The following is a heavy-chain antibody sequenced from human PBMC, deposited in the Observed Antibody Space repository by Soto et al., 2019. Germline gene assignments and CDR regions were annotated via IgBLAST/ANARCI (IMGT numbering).Heavy chain of an antibody. CDR2: IIPILGIS. CDR1: GGTFNSYT. D-gene: IGHD3-22*01. Sequence: QVQLVQSGAEVKKPGSSVKVSCKASGGTFNSYTLNWVRQAPGQGLEWMGRIIPILGISIYAQKFQGRVTITADKSTSTAYVELSSVGSEDTAVYYCARIYNRQGTRYYYDSSVPPIDNWFAPWGQGPLVIVSS. CDR3: ARIYNRQGTRYYYDSSVPPIDNWFAP. J-gene: IGHJ5*02. V-gene: IGHV1-69*02.